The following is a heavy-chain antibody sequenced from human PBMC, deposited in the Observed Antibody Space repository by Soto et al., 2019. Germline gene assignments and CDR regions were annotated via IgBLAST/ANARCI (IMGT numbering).Heavy chain of an antibody. CDR2: INAGNGNA. CDR3: ARDPKLRYFDLVPSGMDV. CDR1: GYTLNSYG. D-gene: IGHD3-9*01. J-gene: IGHJ6*02. Sequence: ASVKVSCKASGYTLNSYGMHWVRQAPGQRLEWMGWINAGNGNAKYSQKFQGRVTITRDTSASIAYMELSSLRSEDTAVYYCARDPKLRYFDLVPSGMDVWGQGTTVAVSS. V-gene: IGHV1-3*01.